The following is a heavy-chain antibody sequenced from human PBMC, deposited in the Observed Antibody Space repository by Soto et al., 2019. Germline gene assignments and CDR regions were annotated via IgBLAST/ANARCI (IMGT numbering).Heavy chain of an antibody. V-gene: IGHV4-39*01. D-gene: IGHD3-16*01. CDR1: GGSISSSSYY. CDR2: IYYSGST. Sequence: SETLSLTCTVSGGSISSSSYYWGWIRQPPGKGLEWIGSIYYSGSTYYNPSLKSRVTISVDTSKNQFSLKLSSVTAADTAVYYCARHTGDLPRLQKSFAVFDIWGQGTMVTVSS. CDR3: ARHTGDLPRLQKSFAVFDI. J-gene: IGHJ3*02.